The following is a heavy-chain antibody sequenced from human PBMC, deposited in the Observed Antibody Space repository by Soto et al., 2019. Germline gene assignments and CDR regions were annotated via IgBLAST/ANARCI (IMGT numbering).Heavy chain of an antibody. CDR1: GGSISSGGAYY. D-gene: IGHD3-10*01. Sequence: QVQLQESGPGLVKPSQTLSLTCAVSGGSISSGGAYYWSWIRQSPGKGLEWIAYIHYSGSTYYNSYLKSRVTMSVDTAEKQFSLKVSSVTAADTAVYYCARSPKGLGNFDYWGQGTLVTVSS. J-gene: IGHJ4*02. V-gene: IGHV4-30-4*01. CDR3: ARSPKGLGNFDY. CDR2: IHYSGST.